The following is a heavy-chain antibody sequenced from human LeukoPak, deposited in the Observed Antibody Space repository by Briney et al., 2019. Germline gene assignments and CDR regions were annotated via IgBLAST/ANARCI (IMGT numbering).Heavy chain of an antibody. D-gene: IGHD3-22*01. CDR2: INPNSGGT. V-gene: IGHV1-2*02. CDR1: GYAFTGYY. Sequence: EASVKVSCKASGYAFTGYYMHWVRQAPGQGLEWMGWINPNSGGTNYAQKFQGRVTMTRDTSISTAYMELSRLRSDDTAVYYCARVMVYYDSSGYYYFDAMTAFDIWGQGTMVTVSS. J-gene: IGHJ3*02. CDR3: ARVMVYYDSSGYYYFDAMTAFDI.